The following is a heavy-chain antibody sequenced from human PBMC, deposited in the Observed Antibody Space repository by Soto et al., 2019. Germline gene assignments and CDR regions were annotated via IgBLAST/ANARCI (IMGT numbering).Heavy chain of an antibody. CDR2: INPDKGNT. V-gene: IGHV1-3*01. D-gene: IGHD2-15*01. CDR1: GYTFTTYG. Sequence: GXSVEVSFKSSGYTFTTYGLHWVRQAPGQKFECVGWINPDKGNTKYSQKFQGRVTITRDTSARTVYMEVGSLISEDTAVYYCARDSGIVALYAMDVWGQGTTVTVSS. J-gene: IGHJ6*02. CDR3: ARDSGIVALYAMDV.